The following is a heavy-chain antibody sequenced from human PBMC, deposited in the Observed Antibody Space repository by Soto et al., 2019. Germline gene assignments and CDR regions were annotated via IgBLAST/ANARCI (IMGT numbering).Heavy chain of an antibody. V-gene: IGHV3-23*01. CDR2: ISGSGDRT. CDR1: GITISNYP. Sequence: EVQLLESGGGLVQPGGSLRLSCAASGITISNYPMSWVRQAPGKGLDWVSGISGSGDRTYYADSAKGRFTISKDISRNSLSLQLDSLGVEDTAVYFCVKDDGGYPSTAPGGGQGTLVTVSS. D-gene: IGHD3-22*01. CDR3: VKDDGGYPSTAPG. J-gene: IGHJ4*02.